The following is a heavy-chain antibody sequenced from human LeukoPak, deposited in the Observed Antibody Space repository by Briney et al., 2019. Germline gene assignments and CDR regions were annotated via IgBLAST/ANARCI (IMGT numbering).Heavy chain of an antibody. Sequence: GRSLRLSCAASGFTVSSNYMSWVRQAPGKGLGWVSVSYSGGSTYYADSVKGRFTISRDNSKNTLYLQMNSLRAEDTAVYYCARNTRYCSGGSCYWVNFDYWGQGTLVTVSS. CDR1: GFTVSSNY. D-gene: IGHD2-15*01. CDR2: SYSGGST. CDR3: ARNTRYCSGGSCYWVNFDY. J-gene: IGHJ4*02. V-gene: IGHV3-53*01.